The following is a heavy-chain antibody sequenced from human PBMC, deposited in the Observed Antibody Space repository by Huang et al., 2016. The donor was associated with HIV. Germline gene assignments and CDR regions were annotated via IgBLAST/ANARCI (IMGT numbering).Heavy chain of an antibody. CDR2: ISNDGSSR. V-gene: IGHV3-30-3*01. CDR1: GFSFSNYA. CDR3: TREYTVAGAFDL. Sequence: QVQLVESGGGVVQPGRSLRLSCAASGFSFSNYAMHWVRRAQGKRREWVTFISNDGSSRYYADSVKGRFTISRDNFKNALYLQMNRLRGDDTAVYYCTREYTVAGAFDLWGQGTMVTVSS. D-gene: IGHD5-12*01. J-gene: IGHJ3*01.